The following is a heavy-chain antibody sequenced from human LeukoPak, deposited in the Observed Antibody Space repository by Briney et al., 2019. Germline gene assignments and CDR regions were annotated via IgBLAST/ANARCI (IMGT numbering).Heavy chain of an antibody. CDR2: ISSSSSYV. Sequence: GALRLSCAASGFTFSSYSMNWARQAPGKGLEWVSSISSSSSYVYYADSVKGRFTISRDNAKNSLYLQMNSLRAEDTAVYYCATGPPFDIWGQGTMVTVSS. CDR3: ATGPPFDI. CDR1: GFTFSSYS. V-gene: IGHV3-21*01. J-gene: IGHJ3*02.